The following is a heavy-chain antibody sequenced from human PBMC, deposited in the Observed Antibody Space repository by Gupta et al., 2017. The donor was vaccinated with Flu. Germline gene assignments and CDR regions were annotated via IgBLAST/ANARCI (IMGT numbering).Heavy chain of an antibody. D-gene: IGHD1-26*01. J-gene: IGHJ4*02. CDR1: GGSFSGYY. CDR3: ARGGIVGATRLFGY. Sequence: QVQLQQWGAGLLKPSETLSLTCAVYGGSFSGYYWSWIRQPPGKGLEWIGEINHSGSTNYNPSLKSRVTISVDTSKNQFSLKLNSVTAADTAVYYCARGGIVGATRLFGYWGQGTLVTVSS. V-gene: IGHV4-34*01. CDR2: INHSGST.